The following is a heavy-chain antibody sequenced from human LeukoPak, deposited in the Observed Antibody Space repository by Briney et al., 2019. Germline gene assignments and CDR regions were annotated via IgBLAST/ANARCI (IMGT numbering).Heavy chain of an antibody. Sequence: SETLSLTCTVSGGSISSSSYYWGWIRQPPGKGLEWIGSIYYSGSTYYNPSLKSRVTISVDTSKNQFSLKLSSVTAADTAVYYCARDQESNTMVRGVIYYYYYMDVWGKGTTVTVSS. CDR2: IYYSGST. CDR3: ARDQESNTMVRGVIYYYYYMDV. CDR1: GGSISSSSYY. D-gene: IGHD3-10*01. V-gene: IGHV4-39*07. J-gene: IGHJ6*03.